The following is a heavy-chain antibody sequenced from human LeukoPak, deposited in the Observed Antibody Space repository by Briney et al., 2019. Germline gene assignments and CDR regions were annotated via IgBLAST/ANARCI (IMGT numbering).Heavy chain of an antibody. Sequence: PGGSLRLSCAASGFTFGSYGMHWVRQAPGKGLEWVSAISGSGGSTYYADSVKGRFTISRDNSKNTLYLQMNSLRAEDTAVYYCAKDLTGYSSGWYDPKDWFDPWGQGTLVTVSS. CDR3: AKDLTGYSSGWYDPKDWFDP. V-gene: IGHV3-23*01. D-gene: IGHD6-19*01. CDR2: ISGSGGST. J-gene: IGHJ5*02. CDR1: GFTFGSYG.